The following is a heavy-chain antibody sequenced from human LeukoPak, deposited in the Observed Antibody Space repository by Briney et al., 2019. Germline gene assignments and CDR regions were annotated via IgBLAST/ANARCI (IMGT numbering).Heavy chain of an antibody. V-gene: IGHV1-18*01. CDR1: GYTFTSYG. J-gene: IGHJ4*02. CDR3: ARLEYSSGWPSAYYFDY. Sequence: ASVKVSCKASGYTFTSYGISWVRQAPGQGLEWMGWISAYNGNTNYAQKLQGRVTMTTDTSTSTAYMELRSLRSDDTAVYYCARLEYSSGWPSAYYFDYWGQGTLVTVSS. D-gene: IGHD6-19*01. CDR2: ISAYNGNT.